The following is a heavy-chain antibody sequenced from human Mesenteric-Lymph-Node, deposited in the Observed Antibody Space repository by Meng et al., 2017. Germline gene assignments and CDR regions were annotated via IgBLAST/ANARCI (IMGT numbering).Heavy chain of an antibody. D-gene: IGHD3-16*02. J-gene: IGHJ4*02. CDR1: AVTFKNAW. V-gene: IGHV3-30*03. CDR3: ARSYYDYVWGSYRYTGQSY. Sequence: GESLKISCAASAVTFKNAWVTWVRQAPGKGLEWVAVISYDGSNKYYADSVKGRFTISRDNSKNTLYLQMNSLRAEDTAVYYCARSYYDYVWGSYRYTGQSYWGQGTLVTVSS. CDR2: ISYDGSNK.